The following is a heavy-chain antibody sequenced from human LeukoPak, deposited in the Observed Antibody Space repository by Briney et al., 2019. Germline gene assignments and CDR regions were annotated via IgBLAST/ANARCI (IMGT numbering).Heavy chain of an antibody. J-gene: IGHJ4*02. V-gene: IGHV4-61*01. CDR1: GGSVSSDSYY. CDR2: IYYSGST. Sequence: SETLSLTCSVSGGSVSSDSYYWSWIRQPPGKGLEWIGYIYYSGSTNYNPSLKSRVTISVDTSKNQFSLKLSSVTAADTAVYYCARGDYYDSSGYYYPFGYWGQGTLVTVSS. CDR3: ARGDYYDSSGYYYPFGY. D-gene: IGHD3-22*01.